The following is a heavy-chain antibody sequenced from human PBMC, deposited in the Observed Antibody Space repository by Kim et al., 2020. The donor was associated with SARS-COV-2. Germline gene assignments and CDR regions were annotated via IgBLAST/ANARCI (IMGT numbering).Heavy chain of an antibody. V-gene: IGHV3-33*01. J-gene: IGHJ3*02. Sequence: GGSLRLSCAASGFTFSSYGMHWVRQAPGKGLEWVAVIWYDGSNKYYADSVKGRFTISRDNSENTLYLQMNSLRAEDTAVYYCARDGAVGYDYIWGSYRQPTDAFDIWGQGTMVTVSS. CDR1: GFTFSSYG. CDR2: IWYDGSNK. CDR3: ARDGAVGYDYIWGSYRQPTDAFDI. D-gene: IGHD3-16*02.